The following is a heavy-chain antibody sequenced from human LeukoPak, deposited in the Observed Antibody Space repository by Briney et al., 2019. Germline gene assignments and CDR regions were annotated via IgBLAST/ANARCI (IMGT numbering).Heavy chain of an antibody. V-gene: IGHV4-59*01. CDR2: IYYSGST. CDR1: GGSISSYY. CDR3: ARDYYGSGSYYTSWFDP. D-gene: IGHD3-10*01. J-gene: IGHJ5*02. Sequence: PSETLSLTCTVSGGSISSYYWSWIRQPPGKGLEWIGYIYYSGSTNYNPSLKSRVTISVGTSNNQFSLKLSSVTAADTAVYYCARDYYGSGSYYTSWFDPWGQGTLVTVSS.